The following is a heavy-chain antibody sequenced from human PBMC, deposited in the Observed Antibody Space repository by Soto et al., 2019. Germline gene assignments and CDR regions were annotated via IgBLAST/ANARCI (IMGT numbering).Heavy chain of an antibody. V-gene: IGHV1-58*02. CDR3: VRDRDLYRDMFHADL. Sequence: SVKVSCKASGFTFTSSAMQWVRQARGQRLEWIGWIVVGSGNTNYAQKFQERVTITRDMSTSTAYMELSSLRDEDSAVYFCVRDRDLYRDMFHADLWGQGTLVTVSS. J-gene: IGHJ4*01. D-gene: IGHD3-10*02. CDR1: GFTFTSSA. CDR2: IVVGSGNT.